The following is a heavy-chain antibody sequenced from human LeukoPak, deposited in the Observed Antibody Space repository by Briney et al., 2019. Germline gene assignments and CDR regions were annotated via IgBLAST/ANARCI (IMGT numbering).Heavy chain of an antibody. J-gene: IGHJ4*02. D-gene: IGHD3-10*01. CDR3: AREGSGSYYNPPFDY. V-gene: IGHV1-69*05. Sequence: EASVKVSCKASGGTFSSYAISWVRQALGQGLEWMGGIIPIFGTANYAQKFQGRVIMTTDTSTSTAYMELRSLRSDDTAVYYCAREGSGSYYNPPFDYWGQGTLVTVSS. CDR1: GGTFSSYA. CDR2: IIPIFGTA.